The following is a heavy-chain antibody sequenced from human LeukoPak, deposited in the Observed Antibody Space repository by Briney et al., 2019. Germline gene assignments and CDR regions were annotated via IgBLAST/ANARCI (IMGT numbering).Heavy chain of an antibody. CDR2: INVGNGDT. J-gene: IGHJ4*02. Sequence: ASVKVSCKASGYTFTTSAVHWVRQAPGQRLEWMGWINVGNGDTKYSEKFQDRVTITRDTSASTSYMELSSLRSEDTAVYYCVRGYCSGGSCYPGNFDYWGQGTLVTVSS. D-gene: IGHD2-15*01. V-gene: IGHV1-3*01. CDR1: GYTFTTSA. CDR3: VRGYCSGGSCYPGNFDY.